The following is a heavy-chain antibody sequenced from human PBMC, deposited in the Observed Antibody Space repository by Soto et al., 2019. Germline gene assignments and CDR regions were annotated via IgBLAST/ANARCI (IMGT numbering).Heavy chain of an antibody. CDR2: MNPNSGNK. CDR3: AREKTSYGMDV. J-gene: IGHJ6*02. Sequence: QVQLVQSGAEVKKPGASVKVSCKASGYTFTSYDINWVRQATGQGLEWVGWMNPNSGNKGYAQKYQGRATMTRNTSVGTAYMELSSLRSEDTAVYYCAREKTSYGMDVWGQGTTVTVSS. CDR1: GYTFTSYD. V-gene: IGHV1-8*01.